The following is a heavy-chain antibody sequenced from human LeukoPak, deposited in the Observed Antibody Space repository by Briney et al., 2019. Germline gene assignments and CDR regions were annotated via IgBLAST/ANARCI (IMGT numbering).Heavy chain of an antibody. V-gene: IGHV3-23*01. Sequence: GGSLRLSCAASGFTFSSYAMSWVRQAPGKGLEWVSAISGSGGSTYYADSVKGRFTISRDNSKNTQYLQMNSLRAEDTAVYYCAKEEGGDYGDYYYYGMDVWGQGTTVTVSS. D-gene: IGHD4-17*01. CDR1: GFTFSSYA. CDR2: ISGSGGST. CDR3: AKEEGGDYGDYYYYGMDV. J-gene: IGHJ6*02.